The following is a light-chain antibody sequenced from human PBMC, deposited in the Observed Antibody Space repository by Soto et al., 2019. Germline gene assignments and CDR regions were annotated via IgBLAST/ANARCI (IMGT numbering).Light chain of an antibody. CDR1: SSDVGGYKY. Sequence: QSALTQPPSPSGSHGQSVTICCTGTSSDVGGYKYVSWYQQHPGKAPKLMIYEVSKRPSGVPDRFSGSKSGNTASLTVSGLQAEDEADYYCSSYAGNNHYVFGTGTKVT. V-gene: IGLV2-8*01. CDR3: SSYAGNNHYV. J-gene: IGLJ1*01. CDR2: EVS.